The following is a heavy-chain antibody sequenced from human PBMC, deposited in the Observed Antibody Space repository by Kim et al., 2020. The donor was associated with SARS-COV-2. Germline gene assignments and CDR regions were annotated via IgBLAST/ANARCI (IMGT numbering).Heavy chain of an antibody. V-gene: IGHV3-30-3*01. Sequence: GGSLRLSCAASGFTFSSYVMHWVRQAPGKGLEWVAVISYDGSNKYYADSVKGRFTISRDNSKNTLYLQMNSRRGEDTAVYYCARETAYYFDYWGQGTLVTVSS. CDR1: GFTFSSYV. CDR2: ISYDGSNK. J-gene: IGHJ4*02. CDR3: ARETAYYFDY.